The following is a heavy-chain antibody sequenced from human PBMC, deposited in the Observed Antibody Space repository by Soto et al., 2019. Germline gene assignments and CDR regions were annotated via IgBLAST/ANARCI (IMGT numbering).Heavy chain of an antibody. J-gene: IGHJ6*02. CDR1: GYTFTSYY. CDR2: MNPNSGNT. V-gene: IGHV1-8*01. CDR3: ATSWGPGYYYGMDV. Sequence: ASVEVSCKGSGYTFTSYYINWVRQATGQGLEWMGWMNPNSGNTGYAQKFQGRVTMTRNTSISTAYMELSSLRSEDTAVYYCATSWGPGYYYGMDVWGQGTTVTVSS. D-gene: IGHD3-16*01.